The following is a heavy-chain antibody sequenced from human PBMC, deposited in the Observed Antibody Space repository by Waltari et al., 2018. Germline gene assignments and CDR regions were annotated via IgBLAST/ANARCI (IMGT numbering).Heavy chain of an antibody. J-gene: IGHJ4*02. CDR2: IIPIVGIT. D-gene: IGHD6-19*01. CDR1: GGTFSNYA. Sequence: QVQLVQSGAEVKKPGSSVKVSCEASGGTFSNYAVTWVRQAPGQGLEWMGGIIPIVGITNYAQKFQGRVTITADKSTGTAYMELRSLTSEDTAVYYCASPWTAYSSGWPALYWGQGTLVTVSS. CDR3: ASPWTAYSSGWPALY. V-gene: IGHV1-69*10.